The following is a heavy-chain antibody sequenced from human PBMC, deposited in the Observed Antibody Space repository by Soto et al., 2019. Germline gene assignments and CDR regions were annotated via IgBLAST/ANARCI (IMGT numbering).Heavy chain of an antibody. D-gene: IGHD1-1*01. J-gene: IGHJ4*02. CDR2: IYPGDSDT. V-gene: IGHV5-51*01. CDR3: ASLSRLEPRSAFDY. CDR1: GYIFTNYW. Sequence: GESLKISCKGSGYIFTNYWIGWVRQMPGKGLEWMGIIYPGDSDTKYSPSFQGQVTISADKSINTAYLQWSSLKASDTAMYYCASLSRLEPRSAFDYWGQGALVTVSS.